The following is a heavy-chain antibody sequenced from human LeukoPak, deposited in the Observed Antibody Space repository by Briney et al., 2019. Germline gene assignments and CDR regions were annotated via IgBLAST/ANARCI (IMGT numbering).Heavy chain of an antibody. CDR1: GFTFSSYA. CDR2: ISYDGSNK. CDR3: ARGYNEQQLVHGMYYFDY. V-gene: IGHV3-30-3*01. D-gene: IGHD6-13*01. J-gene: IGHJ4*02. Sequence: GGSLRLSCSASGFTFSSYAMHWVRQAPGKGLEWVAVISYDGSNKYYADSVKGRFTISRDNSKNTLYLQMNSLRAEDTAVYYCARGYNEQQLVHGMYYFDYWGQGTLVTVSS.